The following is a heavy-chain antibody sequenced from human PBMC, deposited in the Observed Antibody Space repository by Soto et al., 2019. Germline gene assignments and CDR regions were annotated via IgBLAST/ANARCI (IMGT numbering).Heavy chain of an antibody. J-gene: IGHJ4*02. V-gene: IGHV1-18*01. CDR3: AIANYGDNDY. CDR1: GYTFPSST. CDR2: INAYNGDT. D-gene: IGHD4-17*01. Sequence: QIQLVQSGPEVKKPGASVKVSCKASGYTFPSSTVSWLRQAPGQGLEWMGWINAYNGDTNYAQKLQGRVTMTTDTSTNRAYMELTGLGSDDTATYFCAIANYGDNDYWGQGTLVTVSS.